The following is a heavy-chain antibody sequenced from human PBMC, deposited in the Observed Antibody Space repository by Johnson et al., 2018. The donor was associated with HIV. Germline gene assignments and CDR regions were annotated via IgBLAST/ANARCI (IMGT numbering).Heavy chain of an antibody. Sequence: QVTLVESGGGLVKPGGSQRLSCAASGFIFSDYYMTWIRQAPGKGPEWVSYISSSSSSRYYADSVTGRFTIARDNAKNSLYLQMNSLRAEDTAVNSCAREGSVRATIFTMFDAFDIWGQGKMVTVCS. CDR3: AREGSVRATIFTMFDAFDI. CDR2: ISSSSSSR. J-gene: IGHJ3*02. D-gene: IGHD1-26*01. V-gene: IGHV3-11*04. CDR1: GFIFSDYY.